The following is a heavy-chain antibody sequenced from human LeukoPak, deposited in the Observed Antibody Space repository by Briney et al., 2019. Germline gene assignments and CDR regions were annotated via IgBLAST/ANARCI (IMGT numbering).Heavy chain of an antibody. CDR1: GYSLTELS. CDR3: ERGLCSGGSCSGKRRFDP. J-gene: IGHJ5*02. D-gene: IGHD2-15*01. Sequence: ASVKVSCKVSGYSLTELSMHWVRQAPGQGLEWVGWINTNTGNPTYAHGFTGRFVFSLDTSVTTAYLQISSLKAEDTAVYYCERGLCSGGSCSGKRRFDPWGQGTLVTVSS. CDR2: INTNTGNP. V-gene: IGHV7-4-1*02.